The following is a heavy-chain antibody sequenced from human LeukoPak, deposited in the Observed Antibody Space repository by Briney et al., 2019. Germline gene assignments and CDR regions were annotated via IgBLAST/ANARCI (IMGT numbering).Heavy chain of an antibody. CDR1: GFTFSNYF. CDR2: ISSSGDST. J-gene: IGHJ4*02. D-gene: IGHD3-10*01. V-gene: IGHV3-64*01. CDR3: ARAPRYYGSGLYYFDY. Sequence: PGGSLRLPCAASGFTFSNYFMHWVRQAPGKGLEYVSAISSSGDSTYYANSAKGRFTVSRDNSKNTLYLQMGSLSAEDMAVYYCARAPRYYGSGLYYFDYWGQGALVTVSS.